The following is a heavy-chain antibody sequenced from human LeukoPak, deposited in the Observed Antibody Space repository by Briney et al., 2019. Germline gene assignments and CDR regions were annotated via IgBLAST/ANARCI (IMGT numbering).Heavy chain of an antibody. Sequence: ASVKVSCKASGYTFTSYDINWVRQATGQGLEWMGWMNPNSGNTAYAQKFQGRVTITRNTSISTAYMELSSMRSEDTAIYYCAREDYYDSGSSDYWGQGTLVTVSS. V-gene: IGHV1-8*03. J-gene: IGHJ4*02. CDR2: MNPNSGNT. CDR3: AREDYYDSGSSDY. D-gene: IGHD3-22*01. CDR1: GYTFTSYD.